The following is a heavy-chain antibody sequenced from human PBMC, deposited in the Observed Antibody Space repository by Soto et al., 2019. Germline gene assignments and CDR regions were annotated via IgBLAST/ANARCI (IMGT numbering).Heavy chain of an antibody. J-gene: IGHJ4*02. V-gene: IGHV4-39*01. CDR3: LRDFGDYAFDY. CDR2: IYYSGVT. D-gene: IGHD4-17*01. Sequence: PSETLSLTCTVSGGSISSSSYYWGWIRQPPGKGLEWIGNIYYSGVTYYNPSLKSRVTISVDTSKNQFSLKLSSVTAADTAVYYCLRDFGDYAFDYWGQGTLVTVS. CDR1: GGSISSSSYY.